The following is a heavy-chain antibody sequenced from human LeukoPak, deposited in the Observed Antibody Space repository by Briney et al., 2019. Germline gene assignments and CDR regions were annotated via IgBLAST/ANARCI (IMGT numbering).Heavy chain of an antibody. CDR2: IDNGGSDT. V-gene: IGHV3-74*01. Sequence: TGGSLRLSCAASGFTFSNYWMHWVRQAPGKGLVWVSRIDNGGSDTRHADSVKGRFTISRDNAKNTLYLQMNSLRAEDTAVYYCAREVAAADDAFDIWGQGTMVTVSS. J-gene: IGHJ3*02. CDR3: AREVAAADDAFDI. CDR1: GFTFSNYW. D-gene: IGHD6-13*01.